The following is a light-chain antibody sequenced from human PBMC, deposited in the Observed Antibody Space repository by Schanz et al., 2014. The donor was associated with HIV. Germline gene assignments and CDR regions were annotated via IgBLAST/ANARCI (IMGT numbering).Light chain of an antibody. CDR1: QSISTF. V-gene: IGKV1-39*01. Sequence: DVQMTQSPSSLSASVGDRVTITCRASQSISTFLNWYQQKPGKAPKLLIHAASSLQSGVPSRFSGGGSGTDFTLTISSLQPEDFATYYCQQYDRFPTFGQGTKVE. J-gene: IGKJ1*01. CDR2: AAS. CDR3: QQYDRFPT.